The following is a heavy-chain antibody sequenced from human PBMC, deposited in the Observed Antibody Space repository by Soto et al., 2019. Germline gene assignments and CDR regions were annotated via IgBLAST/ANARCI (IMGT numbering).Heavy chain of an antibody. J-gene: IGHJ4*02. CDR2: IKQDGSEK. V-gene: IGHV3-7*01. CDR1: GFTFSSDW. Sequence: GGSLRLSCVVSGFTFSSDWMNWVRQAPGKGLEWVANIKQDGSEKYYVDSAKGRFTISRDNAKNSLYLQMNSLSAEDTAIYYCATSRTFDYWGQGTLVTVSS. D-gene: IGHD6-13*01. CDR3: ATSRTFDY.